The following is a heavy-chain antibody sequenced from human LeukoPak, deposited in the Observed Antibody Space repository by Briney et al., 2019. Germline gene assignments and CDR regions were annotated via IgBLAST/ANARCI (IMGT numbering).Heavy chain of an antibody. V-gene: IGHV4-61*01. Sequence: SETLSLTCTVSGGSVSSGSYYWSWIRQPPGKGLEWIGYIYYSGSTNYNPSLKSRVTISVDTSKNQFSLKLSSVTAADTAVYYCARGWGGYDFLIWGQGTLVTVSS. CDR3: ARGWGGYDFLI. CDR1: GGSVSSGSYY. CDR2: IYYSGST. D-gene: IGHD3-9*01. J-gene: IGHJ4*02.